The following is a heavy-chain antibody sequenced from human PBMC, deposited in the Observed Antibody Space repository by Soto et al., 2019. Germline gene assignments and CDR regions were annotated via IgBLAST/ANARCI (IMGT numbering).Heavy chain of an antibody. CDR1: GFTFSSYA. J-gene: IGHJ6*02. V-gene: IGHV3-30-3*01. D-gene: IGHD2-15*01. CDR3: ARGVVALDWGYYYYGMDV. CDR2: ISYDGSNK. Sequence: QSGGSLRLSCAASGFTFSSYAMHWVRQAPGKGLEWVAVISYDGSNKYYADSVKGRFTISRDNSKNTLYLQMNSLRAEDTAVYYCARGVVALDWGYYYYGMDVWGQGTTVTVSS.